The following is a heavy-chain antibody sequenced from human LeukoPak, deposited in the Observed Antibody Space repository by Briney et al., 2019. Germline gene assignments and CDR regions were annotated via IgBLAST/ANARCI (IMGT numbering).Heavy chain of an antibody. Sequence: GASVKVPCKASGGTFSSYAISWVRQAPGQGLEWMGGIIPIFGTANYAQKFQGRVTITADKSTSTAYMELSSLRSEDTAVYYCARRLGGYSYGAFDYWGQGTLVTVSS. D-gene: IGHD5-18*01. V-gene: IGHV1-69*06. CDR3: ARRLGGYSYGAFDY. CDR2: IIPIFGTA. CDR1: GGTFSSYA. J-gene: IGHJ4*02.